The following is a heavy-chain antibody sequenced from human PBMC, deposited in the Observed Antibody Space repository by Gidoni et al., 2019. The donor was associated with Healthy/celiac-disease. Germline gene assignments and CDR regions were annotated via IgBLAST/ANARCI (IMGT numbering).Heavy chain of an antibody. CDR1: GYTFTGYY. V-gene: IGHV1-2*02. CDR3: ARDYYYGSGSLSGNYYYYYGMDV. CDR2: IKPNSGGT. Sequence: QVQLVQSGAEVKKPGASVKVSCKASGYTFTGYYMHCVRQAPGQGREWMGWIKPNSGGTNYAQKFQGRVTMTRDTSISTAYMELSRLRSDDTAVYYGARDYYYGSGSLSGNYYYYYGMDVWGQGTTVTVSS. J-gene: IGHJ6*02. D-gene: IGHD3-10*01.